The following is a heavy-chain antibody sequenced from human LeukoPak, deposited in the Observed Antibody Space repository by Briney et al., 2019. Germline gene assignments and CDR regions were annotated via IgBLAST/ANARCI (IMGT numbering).Heavy chain of an antibody. CDR2: MDYTGET. CDR3: VKSGTLLREGFNY. D-gene: IGHD1-1*01. CDR1: GASINIRYHY. Sequence: SETLSLTCTVSGASINIRYHYWGWIRQSPGKGLEWIGSMDYTGETYYSPSLQSRVTISVDTPRNQFSLNLHSMTAADTAVYYCVKSGTLLREGFNYWGQGTLVTVSS. J-gene: IGHJ4*02. V-gene: IGHV4-39*01.